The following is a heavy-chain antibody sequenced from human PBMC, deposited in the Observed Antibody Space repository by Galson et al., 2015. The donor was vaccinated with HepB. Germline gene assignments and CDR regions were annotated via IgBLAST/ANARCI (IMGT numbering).Heavy chain of an antibody. Sequence: SLRLSCAASGFTFSSHSMDWVRQAPGKGLEWVAYIGSSRTVIHYADSVKGRFTISRDNAKNSLYLQMNSLRDEDTAVYYCARVTRGDDNWFDPWGQGTLVTVSS. J-gene: IGHJ5*02. CDR1: GFTFSSHS. CDR3: ARVTRGDDNWFDP. V-gene: IGHV3-48*02. D-gene: IGHD3-10*01. CDR2: IGSSRTVI.